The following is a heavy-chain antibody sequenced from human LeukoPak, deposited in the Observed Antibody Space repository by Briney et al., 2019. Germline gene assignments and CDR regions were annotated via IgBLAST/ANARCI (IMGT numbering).Heavy chain of an antibody. D-gene: IGHD6-19*01. CDR1: GFTFSSSW. CDR2: IKKDGSEK. V-gene: IGHV3-7*01. CDR3: ARISTAVAGVDY. Sequence: QPGGSLRLSCGGSGFTFSSSWMSWVRQAPGKGMKWVANIKKDGSEKYYVDSVKGRFTISRDNAKNLVYLQMDSLRVEDTAVYYCARISTAVAGVDYWGQGTLVTVSS. J-gene: IGHJ4*02.